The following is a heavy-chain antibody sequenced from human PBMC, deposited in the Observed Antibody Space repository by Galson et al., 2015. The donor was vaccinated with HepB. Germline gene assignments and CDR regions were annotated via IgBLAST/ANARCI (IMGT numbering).Heavy chain of an antibody. J-gene: IGHJ6*03. CDR3: ARVSRSKKYYYYMDV. V-gene: IGHV1-18*01. Sequence: SVKVSCKASGYTFTSYGISWVRQAPGQGLEWMGWISAYNGNTNYAQKLQGRVTMTTDTSTSTAYMELRSLRSDDTAVYYCARVSRSKKYYYYMDVWGKGTTVTVSS. CDR2: ISAYNGNT. CDR1: GYTFTSYG.